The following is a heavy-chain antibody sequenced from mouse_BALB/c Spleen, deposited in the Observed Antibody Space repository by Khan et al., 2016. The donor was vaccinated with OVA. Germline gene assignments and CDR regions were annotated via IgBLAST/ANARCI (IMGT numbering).Heavy chain of an antibody. CDR2: IWGDGNT. J-gene: IGHJ3*01. CDR1: GFSLTSYG. Sequence: QVQLKESGPGLVAPSQSLSITCTVSGFSLTSYGVSWVRQPPGKGLEWLGVIWGDGNTNYHSALISRLSIRKDNSKSQVFLQLNSLQTDDTATYYCVKKGDYGYGNAWFAYWGQGTLVTVSA. D-gene: IGHD1-2*01. V-gene: IGHV2-3*01. CDR3: VKKGDYGYGNAWFAY.